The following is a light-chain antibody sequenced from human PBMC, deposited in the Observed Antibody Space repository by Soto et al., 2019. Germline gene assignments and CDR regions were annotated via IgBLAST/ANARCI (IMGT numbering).Light chain of an antibody. V-gene: IGKV3-15*01. CDR1: QSVSSN. Sequence: EIVMTQSPATLSVSPGERATLSCRASQSVSSNLAWYQQKPGQAPRLLIYGASTRATGIQARFSGSGSGTEITLTIRSLQSEDFAVYYCQQYNNWPRTVGQGTKVDIK. CDR2: GAS. J-gene: IGKJ1*01. CDR3: QQYNNWPRT.